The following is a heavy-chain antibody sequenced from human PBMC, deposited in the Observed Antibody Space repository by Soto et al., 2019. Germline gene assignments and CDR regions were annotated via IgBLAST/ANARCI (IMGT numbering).Heavy chain of an antibody. CDR2: ISGSGGST. Sequence: PGGSLRLSCAASGFTFSSYAMSWVRQAPGKGLEWVSAISGSGGSTYYAASVKGRFTISRDNSKNTLYLQMNSLRAEDTAVYYCAKDRGSNYVPYYFDYWRQGTRVTVSS. J-gene: IGHJ4*02. D-gene: IGHD1-26*01. V-gene: IGHV3-23*01. CDR1: GFTFSSYA. CDR3: AKDRGSNYVPYYFDY.